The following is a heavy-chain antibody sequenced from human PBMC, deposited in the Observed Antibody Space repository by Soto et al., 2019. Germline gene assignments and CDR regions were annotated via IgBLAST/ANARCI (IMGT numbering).Heavy chain of an antibody. V-gene: IGHV1-18*01. CDR3: ARVRGTIMTVNGAAFDL. CDR2: ISTDNGIT. CDR1: GYTFTNYG. J-gene: IGHJ3*01. D-gene: IGHD3-16*01. Sequence: QVQLVQSGPEVKRTGASVKVSCKASGYTFTNYGISWVRQSPGQGLDWLGWISTDNGITNTAQKVQGRVTMTTDTTTTTDYMELKSLRSHDTAVYYCARVRGTIMTVNGAAFDLWGQGTMVTVSS.